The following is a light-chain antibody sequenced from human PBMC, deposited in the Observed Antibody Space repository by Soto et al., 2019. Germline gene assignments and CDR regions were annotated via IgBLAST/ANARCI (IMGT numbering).Light chain of an antibody. J-gene: IGLJ1*01. V-gene: IGLV1-51*01. CDR1: SSNIGSNY. CDR2: DNN. CDR3: GTWDSSLSVYV. Sequence: QSVLTQPPSVSAAPGQKVTISCSGSSSNIGSNYVSWYQQLPGTAPKLLIYDNNKRPSGIPDRFSGSKSGTSATLGITGLQTGDDADYYCGTWDSSLSVYVFGAGTKLTVL.